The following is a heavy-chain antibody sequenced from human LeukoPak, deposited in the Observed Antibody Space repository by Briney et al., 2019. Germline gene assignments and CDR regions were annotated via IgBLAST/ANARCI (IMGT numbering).Heavy chain of an antibody. J-gene: IGHJ4*02. V-gene: IGHV3-48*02. CDR3: ARALTNYGNYFDY. D-gene: IGHD4-17*01. CDR2: ISSSSTI. Sequence: GGSLRLSCAASGFTFSSYSMNWVRQAPGKGLEWVSYISSSSTIYYADSVKGRFTISRDNAKNSLCLQMNSLRDEDTAVYYCARALTNYGNYFDYWGQGTLVTVSS. CDR1: GFTFSSYS.